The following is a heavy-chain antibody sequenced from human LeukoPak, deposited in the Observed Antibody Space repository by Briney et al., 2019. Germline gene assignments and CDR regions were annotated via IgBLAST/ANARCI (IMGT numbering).Heavy chain of an antibody. CDR2: ISSSSSYI. CDR1: RFTFSSYS. J-gene: IGHJ3*02. CDR3: SSGNSHAFDI. V-gene: IGHV3-21*01. Sequence: GGSLRLSCAASRFTFSSYSMNWVRQAPGKGLEWVSSISSSSSYIYYADSVKGRFTISRDNAKNSLYLQMNSLGAEDTAVYYCSSGNSHAFDIWGQGTMVTVSS. D-gene: IGHD4-23*01.